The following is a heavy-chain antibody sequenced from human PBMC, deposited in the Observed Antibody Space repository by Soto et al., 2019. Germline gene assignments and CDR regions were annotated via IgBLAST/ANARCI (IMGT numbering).Heavy chain of an antibody. CDR3: ARERVYYYGSGSSFNWFDP. V-gene: IGHV4-59*01. D-gene: IGHD3-10*01. CDR2: IYYSGST. J-gene: IGHJ5*02. CDR1: GGSISSYY. Sequence: SETLSLTCTVSGGSISSYYWSWIRQPPGKGLEWIGYIYYSGSTNYNPSLKSRVTISVDTSKNQFSLKLSPVTAADTAVYYCARERVYYYGSGSSFNWFDPWGQGTLVTVSS.